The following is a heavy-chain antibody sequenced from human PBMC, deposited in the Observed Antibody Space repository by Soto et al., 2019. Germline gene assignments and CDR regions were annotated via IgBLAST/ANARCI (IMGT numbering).Heavy chain of an antibody. V-gene: IGHV4-39*01. D-gene: IGHD4-17*01. CDR2: IYYSGST. Sequence: QLQLQESGPGLVKPSETLSLTYTVSGGSISSSSYYWGWIRQPPGKGLEWIGSIYYSGSTFYNPSLKSRVTISVDTSKNQFSLKLSSVTAADTAVYYCATFYGDYVSYWGQGTLVTVSS. J-gene: IGHJ4*02. CDR1: GGSISSSSYY. CDR3: ATFYGDYVSY.